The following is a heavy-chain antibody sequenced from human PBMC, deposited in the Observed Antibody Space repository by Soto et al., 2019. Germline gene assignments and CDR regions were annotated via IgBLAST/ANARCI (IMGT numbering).Heavy chain of an antibody. Sequence: SETLSLTCAVSGGSLSSTNWWSWVRQPPGQGLEWLGELYYSGSTNYNPSLSSRVTISVDKSNNDFSLKLTSVTAADTAMYYCSNHDVYYYGLDVWGQGATVTVSS. V-gene: IGHV4-4*02. CDR3: SNHDVYYYGLDV. CDR2: LYYSGST. J-gene: IGHJ6*02. CDR1: GGSLSSTNW. D-gene: IGHD4-4*01.